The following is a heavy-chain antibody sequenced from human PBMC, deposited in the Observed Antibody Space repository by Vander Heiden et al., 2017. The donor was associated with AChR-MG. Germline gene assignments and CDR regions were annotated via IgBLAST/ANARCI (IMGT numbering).Heavy chain of an antibody. J-gene: IGHJ4*02. CDR2: ISGSGIDT. V-gene: IGHV3-23*01. Sequence: EVQLLESGGGLVQPGGSLRLSCAASGFTFNSYAMNWVRQAPGKGLEWVSAISGSGIDTYYADSVKGRFTISRDNSKDTLYLQMNSLRAEDTAVYYCAKVGGLIAASGTGYWGQGTLVIVSS. D-gene: IGHD6-13*01. CDR3: AKVGGLIAASGTGY. CDR1: GFTFNSYA.